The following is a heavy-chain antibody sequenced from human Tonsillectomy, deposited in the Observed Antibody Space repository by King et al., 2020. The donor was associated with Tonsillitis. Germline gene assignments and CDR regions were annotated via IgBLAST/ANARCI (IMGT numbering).Heavy chain of an antibody. CDR1: GFTFSDYT. V-gene: IGHV3-30*04. CDR3: ARAQGCSGSYYYFDY. Sequence: VQLVESGGGVVQPGRSLRLSCAASGFTFSDYTMNWVRQAPGKGLEWLAIISYDGNDKYYADSVKGRFTISRDNSKNTLYLEMNSLRAEDTAVYYCARAQGCSGSYYYFDYWGQGTLVTVSS. J-gene: IGHJ4*02. D-gene: IGHD3-10*02. CDR2: ISYDGNDK.